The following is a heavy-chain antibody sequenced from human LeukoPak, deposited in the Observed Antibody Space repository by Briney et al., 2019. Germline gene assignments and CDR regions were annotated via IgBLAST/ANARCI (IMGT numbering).Heavy chain of an antibody. D-gene: IGHD2-2*01. CDR1: GGTFSSYA. V-gene: IGHV1-69*13. CDR2: IIPIFGTA. J-gene: IGHJ6*03. CDR3: ASWSGPAATLSPYYYYMDV. Sequence: SVKVSCKASGGTFSSYAISWVRQAPGQGLEWMGGIIPIFGTANYAQKFQGRVTITADESTSTAYMELSSLRSEDTAVNYCASWSGPAATLSPYYYYMDVWGKGTTVTISS.